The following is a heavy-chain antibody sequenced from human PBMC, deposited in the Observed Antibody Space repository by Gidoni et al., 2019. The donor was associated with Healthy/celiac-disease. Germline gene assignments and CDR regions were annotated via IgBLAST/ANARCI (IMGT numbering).Heavy chain of an antibody. CDR1: GFTFSSSD. D-gene: IGHD3-10*01. V-gene: IGHV3-13*01. CDR3: ARAPGGYYGMDV. Sequence: EVQLVESGGGLVQPGGSLRLSCAASGFTFSSSDMHWVRQATGKGLEWVLAIGTAGDTYYPGSVKSRLTISRENAKNSLYLQMNSLRAGDTAVYYCARAPGGYYGMDVWGQGTTVTVSS. J-gene: IGHJ6*02. CDR2: IGTAGDT.